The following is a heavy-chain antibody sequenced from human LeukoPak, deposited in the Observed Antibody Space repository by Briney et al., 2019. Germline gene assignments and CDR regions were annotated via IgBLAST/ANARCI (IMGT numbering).Heavy chain of an antibody. CDR2: ISYDGSNK. CDR3: AKGDGYNYYFDY. D-gene: IGHD5-24*01. Sequence: GRPLRLSCAASGFTFSSYGMHWVRQAPGKGLEWVAVISYDGSNKYYADSVKGRFTISRDNSKNTLYLQMNSLRAEDTAVYYCAKGDGYNYYFDYWGQGTLVTVSS. CDR1: GFTFSSYG. V-gene: IGHV3-30*18. J-gene: IGHJ4*02.